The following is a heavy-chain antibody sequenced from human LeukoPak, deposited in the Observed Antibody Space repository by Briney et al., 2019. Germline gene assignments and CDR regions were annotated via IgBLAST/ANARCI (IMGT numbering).Heavy chain of an antibody. Sequence: GGSLRLSCAASGFTFSSYAMHWVRQAPGKGLEWVAVILYDRSNKYYADSVKGRFTISRDNSKNTLYLQMNSLRAEDTAVYYCARDREIVVAPGPFLDYWGQGTLVTVSS. D-gene: IGHD3-22*01. CDR3: ARDREIVVAPGPFLDY. CDR1: GFTFSSYA. J-gene: IGHJ4*02. V-gene: IGHV3-30-3*01. CDR2: ILYDRSNK.